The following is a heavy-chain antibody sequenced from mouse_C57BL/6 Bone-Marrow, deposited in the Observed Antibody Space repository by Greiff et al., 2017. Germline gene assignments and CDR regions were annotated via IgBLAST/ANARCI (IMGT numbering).Heavy chain of an antibody. CDR3: ARYYGSSYEFAY. V-gene: IGHV1-64*01. D-gene: IGHD1-1*01. J-gene: IGHJ3*01. CDR2: IHPNSGST. Sequence: QVQLQQPGAELVKPGASVKLSCKASGYTFTSYWMHWVKQRPGQGLEWIGMIHPNSGSTNYNEKFKSKATLTVDKSSSTAYMQLSSLTSEDSAVYYGARYYGSSYEFAYWGQGTLVTVSA. CDR1: GYTFTSYW.